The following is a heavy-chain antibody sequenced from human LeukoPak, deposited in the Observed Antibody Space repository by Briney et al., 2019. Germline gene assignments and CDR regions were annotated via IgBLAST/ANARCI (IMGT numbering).Heavy chain of an antibody. CDR3: AKDRSGGGDYYFGMDV. J-gene: IGHJ6*02. CDR1: GLTFSSYA. CDR2: ISGSGGST. Sequence: GGSLRLSCAASGLTFSSYAMSWVRQAPGKGLEWVSSISGSGGSTYYADSVKGRFTISRDNSQNTLYLQMNSLRAEDTAVYYCAKDRSGGGDYYFGMDVGGPGTTVTVS. D-gene: IGHD6-19*01. V-gene: IGHV3-23*01.